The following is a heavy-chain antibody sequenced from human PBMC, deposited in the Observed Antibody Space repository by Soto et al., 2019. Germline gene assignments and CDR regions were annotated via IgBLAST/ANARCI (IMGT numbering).Heavy chain of an antibody. J-gene: IGHJ6*02. CDR2: ISYDGSNK. V-gene: IGHV3-30*18. CDR3: AKASYSGSYRTQYGMDV. CDR1: GFTFSSYG. D-gene: IGHD1-26*01. Sequence: QVQLVEAGGDVVQPGRSLRLSCAASGFTFSSYGMHWVRQAPGKGLEWVAVISYDGSNKYYADSVKGRFTISRDNSKNTLYLQMNSLRAEDTAVYYCAKASYSGSYRTQYGMDVWGQGTTVTVSS.